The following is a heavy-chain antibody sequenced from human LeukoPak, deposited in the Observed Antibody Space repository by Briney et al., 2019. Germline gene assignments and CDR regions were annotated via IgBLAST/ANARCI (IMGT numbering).Heavy chain of an antibody. CDR3: ARGKEYDFWSGYSPDWYFDL. CDR1: GGTFSNYA. V-gene: IGHV1-69*05. Sequence: ASVKVSCKASGGTFSNYAISWARQAPGQGLEWMGGVIPIFGTTNYAQKFQGRVTITTDESTSTAYMELSSLRSEDTAVYYCARGKEYDFWSGYSPDWYFDLWAVAPWSLSPQ. CDR2: VIPIFGTT. D-gene: IGHD3-3*01. J-gene: IGHJ2*01.